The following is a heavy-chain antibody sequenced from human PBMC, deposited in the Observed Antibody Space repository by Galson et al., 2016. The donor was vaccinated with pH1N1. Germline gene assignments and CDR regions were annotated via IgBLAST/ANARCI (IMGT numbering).Heavy chain of an antibody. Sequence: SVKVSCKASGNSFSSYSINWVRQAPGQGLEWMGRFIPMLKLANYAQKFQDRVTITADESTSKVFMELHSLRSDDTAVYFCARVRSHIATSGTFLYWGQGTLVTVSS. V-gene: IGHV1-69*10. D-gene: IGHD2-21*01. CDR1: GNSFSSYS. CDR2: FIPMLKLA. CDR3: ARVRSHIATSGTFLY. J-gene: IGHJ4*02.